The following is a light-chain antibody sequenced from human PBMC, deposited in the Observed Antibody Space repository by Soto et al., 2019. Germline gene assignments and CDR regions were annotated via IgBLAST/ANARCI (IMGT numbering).Light chain of an antibody. CDR2: AAA. J-gene: IGKJ5*01. CDR1: QGIGRW. CDR3: QQGDSFPVT. Sequence: DVQMTQYPSSVSASVGDRVTITCRASQGIGRWLAWDHQRPGKAPRFLIYAAASLQGGDPSRFSGSGSGTDFTLPISNLQPEDFATYFCQQGDSFPVTFGQGTRLEMK. V-gene: IGKV1D-12*01.